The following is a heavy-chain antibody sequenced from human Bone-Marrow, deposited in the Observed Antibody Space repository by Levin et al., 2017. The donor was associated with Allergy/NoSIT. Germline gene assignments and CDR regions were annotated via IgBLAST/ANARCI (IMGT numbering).Heavy chain of an antibody. J-gene: IGHJ6*03. CDR3: ASSPGGYSGYDNYYYYYMDV. D-gene: IGHD5-12*01. CDR1: GGTFSSYA. CDR2: IIPIFGTA. V-gene: IGHV1-69*06. Sequence: SVKVSCKASGGTFSSYAISWVRQAPGQGLEWMGGIIPIFGTANYAQKFQGRVTITADKSTSTAYMELSSLRSEDTAVYYCASSPGGYSGYDNYYYYYMDVWGKGTTVTVSS.